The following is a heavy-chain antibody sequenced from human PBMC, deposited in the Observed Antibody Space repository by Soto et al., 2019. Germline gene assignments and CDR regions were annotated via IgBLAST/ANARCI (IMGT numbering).Heavy chain of an antibody. V-gene: IGHV3-74*01. J-gene: IGHJ4*02. CDR2: ISSDGSTT. CDR3: AREYYGVLTGYYHDL. Sequence: EVQLVESGGDLVQSGGSLGLSCAASGFSFRSYWMHWVRQAPGKGLVWVARISSDGSTTTYADSASGRFIISRDNAANILYLQMSNVRAEDTAVYYCAREYYGVLTGYYHDLWGQGTLVTVSS. CDR1: GFSFRSYW. D-gene: IGHD3-9*01.